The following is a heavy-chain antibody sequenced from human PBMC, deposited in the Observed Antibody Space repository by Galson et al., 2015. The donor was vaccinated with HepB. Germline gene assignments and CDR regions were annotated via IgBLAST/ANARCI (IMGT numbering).Heavy chain of an antibody. D-gene: IGHD2-2*01. CDR2: INPSGGST. J-gene: IGHJ4*02. V-gene: IGHV1-46*01. CDR3: ARELGYCSSTSCYACDY. CDR1: GYTFTSYY. Sequence: SVTVSCKASGYTFTSYYMHWVRQAPGQGLEWMGIINPSGGSTSYAQKFQGRVTMTRDTSTSTVYMELSSLRSEDTAVYYCARELGYCSSTSCYACDYWGQGTLVTVSS.